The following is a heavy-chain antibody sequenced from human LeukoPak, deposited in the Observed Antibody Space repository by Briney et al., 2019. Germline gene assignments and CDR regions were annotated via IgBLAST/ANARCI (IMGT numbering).Heavy chain of an antibody. CDR2: ISWNSGSI. J-gene: IGHJ4*02. CDR1: GFTFDDYA. Sequence: TGGSLRLSCAASGFTFDDYAMHWVRHAPGKGLEWVSGISWNSGSIGYADSVKGRFTISRDNAKNSLYLQMNSLRAEDTALYYCAKSRRGCGGDCYLFDYWGQGTLVTVSS. CDR3: AKSRRGCGGDCYLFDY. D-gene: IGHD2-21*02. V-gene: IGHV3-9*01.